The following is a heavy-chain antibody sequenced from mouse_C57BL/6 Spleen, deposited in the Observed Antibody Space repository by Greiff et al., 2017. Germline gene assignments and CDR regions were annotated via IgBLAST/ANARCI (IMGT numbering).Heavy chain of an antibody. D-gene: IGHD1-1*01. CDR2: IDPSDSYT. CDR3: LTTVVATRAMDY. V-gene: IGHV1-59*01. J-gene: IGHJ4*01. CDR1: GYTFTSYW. Sequence: VQLQQPGAELVRPGTSVKLSCKASGYTFTSYWMHWVKQRPGQGLEWFGVIDPSDSYTNYNQKFKGKATLTVDTSSSTAYMQLSSLTSEDSAVYYCLTTVVATRAMDYWGQGTSVTVSS.